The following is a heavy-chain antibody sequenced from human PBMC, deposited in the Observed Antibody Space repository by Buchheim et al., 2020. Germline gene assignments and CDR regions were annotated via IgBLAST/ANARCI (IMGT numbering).Heavy chain of an antibody. V-gene: IGHV3-7*01. D-gene: IGHD1-1*01. CDR3: ARGRGYFYSNEDNWPDP. J-gene: IGHJ5*02. Sequence: EVQVVESGGGLVQPGGSLRLSCAASGFTFSTYWMSWVRQAPGKGPEWVANIKEVGSEKYYVDSVKARFSISRDNAKNSVYLQMNSQRDEDTAMYYCARGRGYFYSNEDNWPDPWGQGTL. CDR1: GFTFSTYW. CDR2: IKEVGSEK.